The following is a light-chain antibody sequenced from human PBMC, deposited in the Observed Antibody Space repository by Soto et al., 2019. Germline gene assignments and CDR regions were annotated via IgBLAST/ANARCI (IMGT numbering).Light chain of an antibody. CDR1: SSDVGDYDY. CDR2: EVS. CDR3: SSYTTSTTLVV. V-gene: IGLV2-14*01. Sequence: QSVLTQPASVSGSPGQSITISCTGSSSDVGDYDYVSWYQHHPGKAPKLMIYEVSNRPSGVSNRFSGSKSGNTASLTISGLQAEDEADYYCSSYTTSTTLVVFGGGTQLTV. J-gene: IGLJ2*01.